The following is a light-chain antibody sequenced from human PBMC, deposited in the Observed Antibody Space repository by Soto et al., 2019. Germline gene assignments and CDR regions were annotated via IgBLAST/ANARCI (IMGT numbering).Light chain of an antibody. V-gene: IGKV1-5*03. CDR3: QQYNTYL. Sequence: DIQMTQSPSTLSASVGDRVTITCRASQTLSRWLAWYQQKPGKAPKLLISKASTLESGVPSRFSGDGSGAEFTLTISGLQPDDFATYCCQQYNTYLFGGGTRVEIK. CDR1: QTLSRW. J-gene: IGKJ4*01. CDR2: KAS.